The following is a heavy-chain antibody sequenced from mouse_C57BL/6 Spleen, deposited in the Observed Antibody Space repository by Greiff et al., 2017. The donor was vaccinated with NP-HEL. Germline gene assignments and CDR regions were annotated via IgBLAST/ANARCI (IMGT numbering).Heavy chain of an antibody. CDR3: ARRNWDLYFDY. CDR2: ISNGGGST. Sequence: DVHLVESGGGLVQPGGSLKLSCAASGFTFSDYYMYWVRQTPEKRLEWVAYISNGGGSTYYPDTVKGRFTISRDNAKNTLYLQMSRLKSEDTAMYYCARRNWDLYFDYWGQGTTLTVSS. V-gene: IGHV5-12*01. J-gene: IGHJ2*01. CDR1: GFTFSDYY. D-gene: IGHD4-1*01.